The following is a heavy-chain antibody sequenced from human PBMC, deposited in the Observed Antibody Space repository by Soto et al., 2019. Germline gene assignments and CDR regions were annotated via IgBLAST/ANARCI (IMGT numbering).Heavy chain of an antibody. D-gene: IGHD4-4*01. CDR3: AKAATITTLYNFDF. V-gene: IGHV3-23*01. CDR1: GFTFSSFG. Sequence: GGSLRLSCAASGFTFSSFGMNWVRQAPGKGLEWVSLISDSGGSTYHADSVKGRFTISRDNSKNTLYLQMNSPRAEDTAVYYCAKAATITTLYNFDFWGQGTLVTVSS. CDR2: ISDSGGST. J-gene: IGHJ4*02.